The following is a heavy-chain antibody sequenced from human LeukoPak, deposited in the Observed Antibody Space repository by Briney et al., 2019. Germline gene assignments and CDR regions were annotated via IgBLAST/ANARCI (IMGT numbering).Heavy chain of an antibody. J-gene: IGHJ5*02. Sequence: GGSLRLSCAASGFTFSSYGMSWVRQAPGKGLEWVGFIRSKAYGGTTEYAASVKGRFTISRDDSKSIAYLQMNSLKTEDTAVYYCTREIFDWLNNWFDPWGQGTLVTVSS. V-gene: IGHV3-49*04. D-gene: IGHD3-9*01. CDR2: IRSKAYGGTT. CDR3: TREIFDWLNNWFDP. CDR1: GFTFSSYG.